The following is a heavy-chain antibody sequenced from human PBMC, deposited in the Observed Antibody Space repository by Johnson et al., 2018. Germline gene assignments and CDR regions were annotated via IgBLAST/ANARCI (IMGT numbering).Heavy chain of an antibody. J-gene: IGHJ1*01. Sequence: LVESGGGLVKPGGSLRLSCAASGFTFSLYSMNWVRQAPGKGLEWVSSISSSDSYIYYADSVKGRLTISRYNAKNSLYLQMNSLRAEDTAVYYCAGEGQQLVRGAEYFQHWGQGTLVTVSS. D-gene: IGHD6-13*01. CDR1: GFTFSLYS. CDR3: AGEGQQLVRGAEYFQH. V-gene: IGHV3-21*01. CDR2: ISSSDSYI.